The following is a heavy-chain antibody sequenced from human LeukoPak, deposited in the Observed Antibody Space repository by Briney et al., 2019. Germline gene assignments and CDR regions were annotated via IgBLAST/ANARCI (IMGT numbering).Heavy chain of an antibody. Sequence: PGGSLRLSCAASGFTFSSYAMHWVRQAPGKGLEWVAVISYDGSNKYYADSVKGRFTISRDNSKNTLYLQMNSLRAEDTAVYYCAKDRYYYDSSIGLYYFDYWGQGTLVTVSS. CDR2: ISYDGSNK. V-gene: IGHV3-30*04. CDR1: GFTFSSYA. J-gene: IGHJ4*02. CDR3: AKDRYYYDSSIGLYYFDY. D-gene: IGHD3-22*01.